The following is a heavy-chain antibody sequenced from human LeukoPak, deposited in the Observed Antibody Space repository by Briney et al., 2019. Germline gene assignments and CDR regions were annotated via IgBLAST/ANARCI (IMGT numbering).Heavy chain of an antibody. CDR3: ASGIYYASVHTWSPV. CDR1: GFTFSTYS. V-gene: IGHV3-21*01. D-gene: IGHD3-10*01. CDR2: ISGGSEYI. J-gene: IGHJ4*02. Sequence: GGSLRLSCAASGFTFSTYSMNWVRQTQGPGLELVSSISGGSEYIYYTDSVKGRFTISRDNAKNSLYLQMSSLRADDTAVYYCASGIYYASVHTWSPVWGQGTLVTVS.